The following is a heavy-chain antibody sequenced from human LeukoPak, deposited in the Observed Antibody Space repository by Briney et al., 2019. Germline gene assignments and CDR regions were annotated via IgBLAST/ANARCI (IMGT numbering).Heavy chain of an antibody. CDR3: ARLLSGYSFDY. Sequence: GRSLRLSCAASGFTFSSYGIHWVRQTPGKGLEWVAVIAYDGGNKYYADSVKGRFTISRDNSKNTLYLQMNSLRAEDTAVYHCARLLSGYSFDYWGQGTLVTVSS. J-gene: IGHJ4*02. V-gene: IGHV3-30-3*01. CDR1: GFTFSSYG. D-gene: IGHD3-3*01. CDR2: IAYDGGNK.